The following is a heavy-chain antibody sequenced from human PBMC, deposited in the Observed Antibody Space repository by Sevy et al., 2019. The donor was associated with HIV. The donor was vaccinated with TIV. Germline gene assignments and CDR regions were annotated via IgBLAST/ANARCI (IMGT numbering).Heavy chain of an antibody. Sequence: GGSLRLSCAASGFTFSSFAMSWVRHIPGKGLEWVSTINGRGGSAYYADSVKGRFTLSIDNSNNTVFLQMNRLRDEDTAVYYCARPTPRIAPSSAAFFDYWGQGTLVTVSS. CDR2: INGRGGSA. V-gene: IGHV3-23*01. CDR1: GFTFSSFA. CDR3: ARPTPRIAPSSAAFFDY. D-gene: IGHD1-26*01. J-gene: IGHJ4*02.